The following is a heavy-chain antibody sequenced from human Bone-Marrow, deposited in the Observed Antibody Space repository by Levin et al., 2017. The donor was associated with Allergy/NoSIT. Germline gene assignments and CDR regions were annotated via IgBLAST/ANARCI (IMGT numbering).Heavy chain of an antibody. CDR1: GYRFSDYH. CDR2: INPSGGSR. Sequence: GESLKISCKASGYRFSDYHLHWVRQVPGRGLEWMVGINPSGGSRSYAQKFEGRVTMTSDTSTSTVYMELSGLTSDDTATYYCARTKYSSSYDWFDAWGQGTLVSVSS. V-gene: IGHV1-46*01. D-gene: IGHD4-11*01. J-gene: IGHJ5*02. CDR3: ARTKYSSSYDWFDA.